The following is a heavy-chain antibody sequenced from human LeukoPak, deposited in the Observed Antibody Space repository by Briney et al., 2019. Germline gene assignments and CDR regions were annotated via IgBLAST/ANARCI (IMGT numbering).Heavy chain of an antibody. D-gene: IGHD2-8*01. Sequence: GGSLRLSCATSEFTFSSYAMSWVRQAPGKGLEWVSAISGSGGSTYYADSVKGRFTISRDNSKNTLYLQMNSLRAEDTAVYYCAKYTWGYCTNGVCYFDYWGQGTLVTVSS. V-gene: IGHV3-23*01. CDR1: EFTFSSYA. CDR3: AKYTWGYCTNGVCYFDY. J-gene: IGHJ4*02. CDR2: ISGSGGST.